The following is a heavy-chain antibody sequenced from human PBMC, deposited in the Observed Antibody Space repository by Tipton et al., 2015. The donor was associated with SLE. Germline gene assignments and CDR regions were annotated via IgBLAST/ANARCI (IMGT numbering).Heavy chain of an antibody. CDR1: GGSISFDY. CDR2: FYTSERT. V-gene: IGHV4-4*07. Sequence: TLSLTCTVSGGSISFDYWSWIRQPAGQRLEWIGRFYTSERTNYNPSLKSRITMSVDTSKNQFSLKLSSVTAADTAVYYCARALTSAQGFYFESWGQGTLVTVSS. CDR3: ARALTSAQGFYFES. D-gene: IGHD2-2*01. J-gene: IGHJ4*02.